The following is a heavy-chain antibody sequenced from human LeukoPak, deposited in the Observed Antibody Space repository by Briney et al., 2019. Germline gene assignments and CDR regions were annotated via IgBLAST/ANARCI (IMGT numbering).Heavy chain of an antibody. CDR3: ARVIAVAGPYYYYYMDV. Sequence: PSEILSLTCAVSGGSISSSNWWSWVRQPPGKGLEWIGRISSSGSTNYNPSLKSRVTISVDTSKNQFSLKLSSVTAADTAVYYCARVIAVAGPYYYYYMDVWGKGTTVTISS. CDR2: ISSSGST. D-gene: IGHD6-19*01. J-gene: IGHJ6*03. V-gene: IGHV4-4*02. CDR1: GGSISSSNW.